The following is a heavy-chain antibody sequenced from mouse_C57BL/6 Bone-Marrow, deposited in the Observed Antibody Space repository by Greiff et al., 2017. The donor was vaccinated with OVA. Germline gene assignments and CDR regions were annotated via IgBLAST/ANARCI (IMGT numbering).Heavy chain of an antibody. CDR1: GFTFSSYA. CDR3: TRAHYYGSSFDY. CDR2: ISSGGDYI. V-gene: IGHV5-9-1*02. J-gene: IGHJ2*01. Sequence: DVHLVESGEGLVKPGGSLKLSCAASGFTFSSYAMSWVRQTPEKRLEWVAYISSGGDYIYYADTVKGRFTISRDNARNTLYLQMSSLKSEDTAMYYCTRAHYYGSSFDYWGQGTTLTVSS. D-gene: IGHD1-1*01.